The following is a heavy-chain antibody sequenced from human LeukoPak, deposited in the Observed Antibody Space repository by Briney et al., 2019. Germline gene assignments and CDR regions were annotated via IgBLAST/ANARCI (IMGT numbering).Heavy chain of an antibody. Sequence: PGGSLRLSCAASGFTFSSYAMSWVRQAPGKGKGLEWVSAISTSGGSTYYADSVKGRFTISRDNAKNSLYLQMNSLRAEDTAVYYCARPTVQYQLLLRVENAFDIWGQGTMVTVSS. V-gene: IGHV3-23*01. CDR3: ARPTVQYQLLLRVENAFDI. CDR2: ISTSGGST. CDR1: GFTFSSYA. D-gene: IGHD2-2*01. J-gene: IGHJ3*02.